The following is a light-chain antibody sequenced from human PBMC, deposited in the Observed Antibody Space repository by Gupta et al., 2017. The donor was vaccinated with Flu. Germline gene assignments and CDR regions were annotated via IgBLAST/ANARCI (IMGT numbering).Light chain of an antibody. CDR2: DDS. CDR3: QVWDSSSDNVV. J-gene: IGLJ2*01. V-gene: IGLV3-21*02. Sequence: SSVLTQPPSVSVAPGQTARITCGGNNIGSKSVHWYQQKPGQAPVLVVYDDSDRHSGIPERFSGSNSGTTATLTISRVEAGDEADYYCQVWDSSSDNVVFGGGTKLTVL. CDR1: NIGSKS.